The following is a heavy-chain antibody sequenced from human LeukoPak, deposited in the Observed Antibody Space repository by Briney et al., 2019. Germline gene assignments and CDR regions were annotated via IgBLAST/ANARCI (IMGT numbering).Heavy chain of an antibody. CDR1: GYTFTSYY. J-gene: IGHJ5*02. CDR3: AREGEVLRFLEWLSNWFDP. CDR2: INPSGGST. Sequence: ASVKVSCKASGYTFTSYYMHWVRQAPGQGLEWMGIINPSGGSTSYAQKFQGRVTMTRDTSTSTVYMELSSLRSEDTAVYYCAREGEVLRFLEWLSNWFDPWGQGTLVTVSS. D-gene: IGHD3-3*01. V-gene: IGHV1-46*01.